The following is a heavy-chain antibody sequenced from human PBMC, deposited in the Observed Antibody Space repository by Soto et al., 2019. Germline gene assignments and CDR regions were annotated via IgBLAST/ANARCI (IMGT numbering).Heavy chain of an antibody. V-gene: IGHV4-34*01. CDR1: GGSFSGYY. Sequence: PSETLSLTCAVYGGSFSGYYWSWIRQPPGKGLEWIGGINHSGSTNYNPSLKSRVTISVDTSKNQFSLKLSSVTAADTAVYYCARGCRDYDFWSGYYRSYYYYGMDVWGQGTTVTVSS. J-gene: IGHJ6*02. CDR3: ARGCRDYDFWSGYYRSYYYYGMDV. CDR2: INHSGST. D-gene: IGHD3-3*01.